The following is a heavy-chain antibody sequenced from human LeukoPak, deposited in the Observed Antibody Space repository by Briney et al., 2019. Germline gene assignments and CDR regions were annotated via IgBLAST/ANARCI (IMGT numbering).Heavy chain of an antibody. J-gene: IGHJ6*03. CDR2: INHSGST. V-gene: IGHV4-34*01. D-gene: IGHD3-22*01. CDR3: ARLSSGYPYYYYYYMDV. CDR1: GGSFSGYY. Sequence: SETLSLTCAVYGGSFSGYYWSWIRQPPGKGLEWIGEINHSGSTNYNPSLKSRVTISVDTSKNQFSLKLSSVTAADTAVYYCARLSSGYPYYYYYYMDVCGKGTTVTVSS.